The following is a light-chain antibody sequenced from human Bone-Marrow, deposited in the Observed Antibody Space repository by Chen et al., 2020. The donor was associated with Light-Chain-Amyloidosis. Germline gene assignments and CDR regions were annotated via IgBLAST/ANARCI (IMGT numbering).Light chain of an antibody. J-gene: IGKJ2*01. CDR3: MQALQIPPT. CDR1: QRLLHNNEYYY. V-gene: IGKV2-28*01. CDR2: FTS. Sequence: DIAVTQSPTSLPVTPGEPASTSCRSSQRLLHNNEYYYLDRYLQKPGQSPQLLIYFTSNRASGVPDRFSGSGSGTDFTLKISRVEAEDVGVYYCMQALQIPPTFGQGTKLELK.